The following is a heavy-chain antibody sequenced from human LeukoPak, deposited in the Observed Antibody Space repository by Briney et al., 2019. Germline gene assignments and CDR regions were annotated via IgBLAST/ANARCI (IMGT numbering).Heavy chain of an antibody. CDR2: INHSGST. CDR1: GGSFSGYY. D-gene: IGHD3-10*01. J-gene: IGHJ4*02. V-gene: IGHV4-34*01. CDR3: ARRMSYYGSGRVDY. Sequence: SETLSLTCAVYGGSFSGYYWSWLRQPPGKGLEWIGEINHSGSTYYNPSLKSRVTISVDTSKNQFSLKLSSVTAADTAVYYCARRMSYYGSGRVDYWGQGTLVTVSS.